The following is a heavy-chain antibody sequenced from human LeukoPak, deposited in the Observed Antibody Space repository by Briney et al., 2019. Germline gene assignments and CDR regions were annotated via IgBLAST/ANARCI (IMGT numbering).Heavy chain of an antibody. Sequence: ASVKVSCKASGYTFTSYAMNWVRQAPGQGLEWMGWINTNTGNPTYAQGFTGRFVFSLDTSVSTAYLQISSLKAEDTAVYYCARQCVYQLLCAGGTDAFDIWGQGTMVTVSS. CDR1: GYTFTSYA. CDR3: ARQCVYQLLCAGGTDAFDI. V-gene: IGHV7-4-1*02. CDR2: INTNTGNP. J-gene: IGHJ3*02. D-gene: IGHD2-2*01.